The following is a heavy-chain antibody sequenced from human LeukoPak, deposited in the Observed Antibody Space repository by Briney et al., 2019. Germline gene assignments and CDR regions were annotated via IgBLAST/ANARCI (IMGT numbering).Heavy chain of an antibody. Sequence: ASVKVSCKASGYTFTGYYMHWVRQAPGQGLEWMGWINPNSGGTNYAQKFQGRVTMTRDTSISTAYVELSRLRSDDTAVYYCAGSLGGGFGSGNTFDYGGQGTLVTVSS. CDR3: AGSLGGGFGSGNTFDY. J-gene: IGHJ4*02. D-gene: IGHD3-10*01. CDR2: INPNSGGT. CDR1: GYTFTGYY. V-gene: IGHV1-2*02.